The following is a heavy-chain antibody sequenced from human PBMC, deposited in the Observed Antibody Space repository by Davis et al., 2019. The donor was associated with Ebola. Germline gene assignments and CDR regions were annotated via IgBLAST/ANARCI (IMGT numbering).Heavy chain of an antibody. D-gene: IGHD6-19*01. CDR2: ISFDGSKK. J-gene: IGHJ4*02. Sequence: PGGSLRLSCVISGFTFSSHDMYWVRQAPGKGLEWVTVISFDGSKKYYVDSVKGRFTISRDNAKNSLYLQMNSLRAEDTAVYYCARDPSVSSGWYFDYWGQGTLVTVSS. V-gene: IGHV3-33*05. CDR3: ARDPSVSSGWYFDY. CDR1: GFTFSSHD.